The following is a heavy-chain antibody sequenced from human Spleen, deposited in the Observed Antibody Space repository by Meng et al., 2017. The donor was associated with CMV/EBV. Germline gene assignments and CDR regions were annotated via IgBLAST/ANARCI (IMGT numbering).Heavy chain of an antibody. CDR1: GYTFTSYG. D-gene: IGHD4-17*01. J-gene: IGHJ6*02. CDR3: AREGYGDDYYYYGMDV. V-gene: IGHV1-18*01. Sequence: ASVKVSCKASGYTFTSYGISWVRQAPGQGPEWMGWISAYNGNTNYAQKLQGRVTMTTDTSTSTAYMELRSLRSDDTAVYYCAREGYGDDYYYYGMDVWGQGTTVTVSS. CDR2: ISAYNGNT.